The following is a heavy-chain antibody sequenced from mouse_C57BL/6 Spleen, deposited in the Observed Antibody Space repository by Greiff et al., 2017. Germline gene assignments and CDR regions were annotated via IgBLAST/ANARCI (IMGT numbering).Heavy chain of an antibody. Sequence: EVQLVESGGDLLKPGGSLKLPCAASGFPFSSYGMSWVRQTPDKRLEWVATISSGGSYTYYPDSVKGRFTISRDNAKNTLYLQMSSLKSEDTAMYYCATGFDYWGQGTTLTVSS. CDR3: ATGFDY. D-gene: IGHD4-1*01. CDR2: ISSGGSYT. J-gene: IGHJ2*01. V-gene: IGHV5-6*01. CDR1: GFPFSSYG.